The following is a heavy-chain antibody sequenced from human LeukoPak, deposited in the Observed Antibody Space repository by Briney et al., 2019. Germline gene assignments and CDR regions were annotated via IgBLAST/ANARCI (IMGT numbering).Heavy chain of an antibody. CDR3: AGGPRITLIRGGQWYYYMDV. Sequence: ASVKVSCKASGYTFTRYGISWVRQAPGQGLEWMGWISGSNGNTNYAQKLQGRVTMTTDTSTSTAYMELRSLRSDDTAVYYCAGGPRITLIRGGQWYYYMDVWGKGTTVTISS. V-gene: IGHV1-18*01. CDR2: ISGSNGNT. D-gene: IGHD3-10*01. CDR1: GYTFTRYG. J-gene: IGHJ6*03.